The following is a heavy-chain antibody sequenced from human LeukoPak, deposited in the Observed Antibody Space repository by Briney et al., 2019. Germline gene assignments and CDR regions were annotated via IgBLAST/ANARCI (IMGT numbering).Heavy chain of an antibody. Sequence: PSETLSLTCTVSGYSISSGYYWGWIRPPPGKGLEWIGSIYHSGSTYYNPSLKSRVTISVDTSKNQFSLKLSSVTAADTAVYYCARGVVVPAYDAFDIWGQGTMVTVSS. CDR1: GYSISSGYY. V-gene: IGHV4-38-2*02. CDR2: IYHSGST. CDR3: ARGVVVPAYDAFDI. J-gene: IGHJ3*02. D-gene: IGHD2-2*01.